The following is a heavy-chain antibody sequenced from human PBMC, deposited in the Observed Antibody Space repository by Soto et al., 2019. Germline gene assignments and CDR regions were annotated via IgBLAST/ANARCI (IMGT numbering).Heavy chain of an antibody. J-gene: IGHJ6*03. Sequence: SETLSLTCDVYGGSFSGYHWSWIRQPPGKGLEWIGEINHSGSTNYNPSLKSRVTISVDTSNNQFSLKLSSVTAADTAVYYCARGSLEGDYYYMDVWDKGTTVTVSS. CDR2: INHSGST. CDR3: ARGSLEGDYYYMDV. V-gene: IGHV4-34*01. CDR1: GGSFSGYH.